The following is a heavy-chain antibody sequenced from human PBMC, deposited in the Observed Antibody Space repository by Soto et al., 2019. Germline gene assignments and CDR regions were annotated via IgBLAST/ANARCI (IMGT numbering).Heavy chain of an antibody. CDR1: GFTFSRYD. D-gene: IGHD2-2*01. CDR2: INGGRS. CDR3: ATHACDL. Sequence: EVQLLESGGGLVQPGGSLRLSCAHSGFTFSRYDMSWVRQAPGKGLERVSAINGGRSCYGDAVEGRFTVSRDNSNNTLYLQMNSLGVEDTAIYYCATHACDLWGQGTLVTVSS. V-gene: IGHV3-23*01. J-gene: IGHJ5*02.